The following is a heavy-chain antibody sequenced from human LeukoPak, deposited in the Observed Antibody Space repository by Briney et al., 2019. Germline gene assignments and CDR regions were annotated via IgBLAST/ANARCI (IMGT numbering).Heavy chain of an antibody. CDR1: GFTFSGYG. V-gene: IGHV3-30*02. CDR2: VQYDGSNK. D-gene: IGHD2-2*01. CDR3: ARLGDCSSTSCFYYYYYMDV. Sequence: GGSLRLSCAASGFTFSGYGMHWVRQAPGKGLEWIAFVQYDGSNKYYADSVKGQSTISRDNSKNTLYLEMNSLRVEDTAMYYCARLGDCSSTSCFYYYYYMDVWGKGTTVTVSS. J-gene: IGHJ6*03.